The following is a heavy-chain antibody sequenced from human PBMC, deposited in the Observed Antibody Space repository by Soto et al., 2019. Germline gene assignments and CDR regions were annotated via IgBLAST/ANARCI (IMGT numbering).Heavy chain of an antibody. CDR2: ISAYNGNT. CDR1: GYTFTSYG. CDR3: ARDLRVTGPRGPEYYFDY. D-gene: IGHD4-4*01. V-gene: IGHV1-18*01. J-gene: IGHJ4*02. Sequence: ASVKVSCKASGYTFTSYGISWVRQAPGQGLEWMGWISAYNGNTNYAQKLQGRVTMTTDTSTSTAYMELRSLRSDDTAVYYCARDLRVTGPRGPEYYFDYWGQGTPVTVSS.